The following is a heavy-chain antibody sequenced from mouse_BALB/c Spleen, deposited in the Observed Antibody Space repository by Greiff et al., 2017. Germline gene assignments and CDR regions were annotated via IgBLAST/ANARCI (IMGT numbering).Heavy chain of an antibody. CDR3: ASLYGYEEVFAY. V-gene: IGHV14-3*02. D-gene: IGHD2-2*01. Sequence: VQLKQSGAELVKPGASVKLSCTASGFNIKDTYMHWVKQRPEQGLEWIGRIDPANGNTKYDPKFQGKATITADTSSNTAYLQLSSLTSEDTAVYYCASLYGYEEVFAYWGQGTLVTVSA. CDR1: GFNIKDTY. CDR2: IDPANGNT. J-gene: IGHJ3*01.